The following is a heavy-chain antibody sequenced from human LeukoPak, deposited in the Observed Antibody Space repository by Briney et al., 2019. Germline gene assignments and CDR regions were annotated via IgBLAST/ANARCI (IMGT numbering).Heavy chain of an antibody. Sequence: SETLSLTCTVSGGSLSSYYWSWIRQPPGKGLEWIGEINHSGSTNYNPSLKSRVTISVDTSKNQFSLKLSSVTAADTAVYYCARRRAYYFDYWGQGTLVTVSS. V-gene: IGHV4-34*01. CDR2: INHSGST. J-gene: IGHJ4*02. CDR1: GGSLSSYY. CDR3: ARRRAYYFDY.